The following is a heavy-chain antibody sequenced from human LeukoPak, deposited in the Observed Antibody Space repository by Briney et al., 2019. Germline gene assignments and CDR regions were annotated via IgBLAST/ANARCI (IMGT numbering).Heavy chain of an antibody. J-gene: IGHJ3*02. D-gene: IGHD3-22*01. CDR3: ARVQKYYYDSSGARGAFDI. V-gene: IGHV3-21*01. CDR2: ISSSSSYI. CDR1: GFTFSSYS. Sequence: GGSLRLSCAASGFTFSSYSMNWVRQAPGKGLEWVSSISSSSSYIYYADSVKGRFSISRDNAKNSLYLQMNSLRAEDTAVYYCARVQKYYYDSSGARGAFDIWGQGTMVTVSS.